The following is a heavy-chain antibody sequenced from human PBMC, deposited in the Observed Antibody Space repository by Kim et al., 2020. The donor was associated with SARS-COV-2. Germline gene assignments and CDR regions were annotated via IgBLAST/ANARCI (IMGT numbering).Heavy chain of an antibody. CDR1: GFTFSSYA. CDR3: AKGGDIVVVPAAMGAARFDP. D-gene: IGHD2-2*01. V-gene: IGHV3-23*01. J-gene: IGHJ5*02. Sequence: GGSLRLSCAASGFTFSSYAMSWVRQAPGKGLEWVSAISGSSGSTYYADSVKGRFTISRDNSKNTLYLQMNSLRAEDTAVYYCAKGGDIVVVPAAMGAARFDPWGQGTLVTVSS. CDR2: ISGSSGST.